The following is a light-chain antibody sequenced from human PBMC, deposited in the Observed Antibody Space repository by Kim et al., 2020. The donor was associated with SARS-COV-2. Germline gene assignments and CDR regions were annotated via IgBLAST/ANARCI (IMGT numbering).Light chain of an antibody. CDR3: ASWDDSLTGWV. J-gene: IGLJ3*02. CDR1: ISNIGSND. CDR2: SSS. V-gene: IGLV1-44*01. Sequence: QSVLTQPPSASGTPGQRVTISCSGSISNIGSNDVNWYQQLPGAAPKLLIHSSSHRPSGVPDRFSGSKSGTSASLAISGLQSEDEADYYCASWDDSLTGWVFGGGTQLTV.